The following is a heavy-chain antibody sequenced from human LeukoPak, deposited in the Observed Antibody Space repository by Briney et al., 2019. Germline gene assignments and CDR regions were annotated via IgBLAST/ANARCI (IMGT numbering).Heavy chain of an antibody. V-gene: IGHV4-39*01. Sequence: PSETLSLTCTVSGGSISSSSYYWGWIRQPPGKGLEWIGNINYSGSTYYNPSLKSRVTIFVDTSKNQFSLKLSSVTAADTAVYYCARVDIVVVPSANFDCWGQGTLVTVSS. CDR3: ARVDIVVVPSANFDC. CDR1: GGSISSSSYY. J-gene: IGHJ4*02. CDR2: INYSGST. D-gene: IGHD2-2*01.